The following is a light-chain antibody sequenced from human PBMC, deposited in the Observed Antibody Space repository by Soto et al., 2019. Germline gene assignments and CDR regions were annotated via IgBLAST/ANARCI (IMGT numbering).Light chain of an antibody. CDR1: QSVSSSY. J-gene: IGKJ1*01. CDR2: GAS. CDR3: QQYGSSPLWT. Sequence: IGLTQSPATLSFSPGERGTLSCRSSQSVSSSYLAWYQQKPGHAPMLLLYGASSRATGIPDRFSGSGSGTDFTLTISRLEPEDFAVYYCQQYGSSPLWTFGQGTKVDIK. V-gene: IGKV3-20*01.